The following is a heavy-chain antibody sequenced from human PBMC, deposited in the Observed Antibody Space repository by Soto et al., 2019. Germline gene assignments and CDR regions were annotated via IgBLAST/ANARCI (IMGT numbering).Heavy chain of an antibody. V-gene: IGHV1-8*01. Sequence: QVQLVQSGAEVKKPGASVKVSCKASGYTFTSYDINWVRQATGQGLEWMGWMNPNSGNTGYAQKFQGRVTMTRNTSISTAYMELSSMRSEDTAVYYCARAGASYYYDGMDVWGQGTTVTVSS. CDR2: MNPNSGNT. CDR3: ARAGASYYYDGMDV. CDR1: GYTFTSYD. J-gene: IGHJ6*02.